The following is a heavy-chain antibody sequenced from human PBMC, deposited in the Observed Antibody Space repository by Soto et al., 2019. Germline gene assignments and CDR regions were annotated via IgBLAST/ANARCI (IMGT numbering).Heavy chain of an antibody. V-gene: IGHV4-59*01. J-gene: IGHJ5*02. D-gene: IGHD3-22*01. CDR2: IYYSGST. Sequence: SETLSLTCTVSSGSISSYYWSWIRQPPGKGLEWIGYIYYSGSTNYNPSLKSRVTISVDTSKNQFSLKLSSVTAADTAVYYCARVGGVSDYYDSSGYYLPRGWFDPWGQGTLVTVS. CDR3: ARVGGVSDYYDSSGYYLPRGWFDP. CDR1: SGSISSYY.